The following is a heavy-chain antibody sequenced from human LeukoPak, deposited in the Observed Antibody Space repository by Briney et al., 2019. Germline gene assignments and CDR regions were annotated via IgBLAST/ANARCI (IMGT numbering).Heavy chain of an antibody. CDR2: ISSNGGST. Sequence: PGGSLRLSCSASGFTFSSYAMHWVRQAPGKGLEYVSAISSNGGSTYYADSVKGRFTISRDNSKNTLYLQMGSLRAEDTAVYYCVKGRYNWRKVRVGLSYYYYYGMDVWGQGTTVTVSS. CDR3: VKGRYNWRKVRVGLSYYYYYGMDV. J-gene: IGHJ6*02. D-gene: IGHD1-1*01. V-gene: IGHV3-64D*06. CDR1: GFTFSSYA.